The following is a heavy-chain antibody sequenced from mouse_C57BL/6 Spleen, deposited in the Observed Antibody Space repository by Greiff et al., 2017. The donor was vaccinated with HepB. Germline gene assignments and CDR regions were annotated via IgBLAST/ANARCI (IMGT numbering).Heavy chain of an antibody. CDR3: ARLLTQFAY. J-gene: IGHJ3*01. Sequence: EVQLQQSGPELVKPGASVKISCKASGYTFTDYYMNWVKQSHGKSLEWIGDINPNNGGTSYNQKFKGKATLTVDKSSSTAYMELRSLTSEDSAVYYCARLLTQFAYWGQGTLVTVSA. CDR1: GYTFTDYY. V-gene: IGHV1-26*01. D-gene: IGHD4-1*01. CDR2: INPNNGGT.